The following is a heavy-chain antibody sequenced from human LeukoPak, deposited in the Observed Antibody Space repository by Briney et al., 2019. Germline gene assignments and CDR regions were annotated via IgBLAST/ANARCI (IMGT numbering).Heavy chain of an antibody. CDR3: ARAMVRGINWFDP. D-gene: IGHD3-10*01. Sequence: ASVKVSCKASGYTFTGYYMHWVRQAPGQGLEWMGWINPNSGGTNYAQKFQGRATMTRDTSISTAYMELSRPRSDDTAVYYCARAMVRGINWFDPWAREPWSPSPQ. J-gene: IGHJ5*02. CDR2: INPNSGGT. CDR1: GYTFTGYY. V-gene: IGHV1-2*02.